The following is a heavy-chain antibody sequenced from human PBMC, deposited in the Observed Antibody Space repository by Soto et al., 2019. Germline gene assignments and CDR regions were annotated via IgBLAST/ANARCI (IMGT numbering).Heavy chain of an antibody. CDR1: GFTFSSYA. CDR3: VKDHRRSSGSYYNVGGDANPGDYNWFDP. V-gene: IGHV3-64D*06. D-gene: IGHD3-10*01. Sequence: GGSLRLSCSASGFTFSSYAMHWVRQAPGKGLEYVSAISSNGGSTYYADSVKGRFTISRDNSKNTLYLQMSSLRAEDTAVYYCVKDHRRSSGSYYNVGGDANPGDYNWFDPWGQGTLVTVTS. CDR2: ISSNGGST. J-gene: IGHJ5*02.